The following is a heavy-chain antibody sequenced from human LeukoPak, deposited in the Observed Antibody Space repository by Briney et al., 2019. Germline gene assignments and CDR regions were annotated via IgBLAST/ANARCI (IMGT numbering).Heavy chain of an antibody. CDR2: ISGSGGST. CDR1: GFTFSNFA. V-gene: IGHV3-23*01. J-gene: IGHJ4*02. Sequence: PGGSLRLSCAASGFTFSNFAMSWVRQAPGKGLEWVSGISGSGGSTYYADSVRGRFTISRDNSKNTLYLQMNSLRAEDTAVYYCAKEAVYYDFWSGHNWGQGTLVTVSS. CDR3: AKEAVYYDFWSGHN. D-gene: IGHD3-3*01.